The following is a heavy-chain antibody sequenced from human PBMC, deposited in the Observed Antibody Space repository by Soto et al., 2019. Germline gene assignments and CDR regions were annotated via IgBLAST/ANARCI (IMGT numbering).Heavy chain of an antibody. CDR3: ATGGRGYSYAPRFYFEY. J-gene: IGHJ4*02. CDR2: ILPIFGRT. Sequence: QVQLVQSGAEVKKPGSSVKVTCKASGVIFSSNAISWVRQAPGQGLEWMGGILPIFGRTNYAQKFQGRVTITADESTKTAYMERSSLKSEDTAVYYCATGGRGYSYAPRFYFEYWGQGTLVTVSS. CDR1: GVIFSSNA. D-gene: IGHD5-18*01. V-gene: IGHV1-69*01.